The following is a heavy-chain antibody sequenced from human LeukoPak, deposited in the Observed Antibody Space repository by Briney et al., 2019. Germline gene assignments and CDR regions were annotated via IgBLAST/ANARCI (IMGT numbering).Heavy chain of an antibody. V-gene: IGHV3-23*01. CDR2: TVSRGTT. J-gene: IGHJ5*02. CDR1: GFTFNYAW. Sequence: PGGSLRLSCAASGFTFNYAWMSWVRQVPGKGLEWVSSTVSRGTTQYADSVKGRFTVSRDTSKDTLYLQMNSLRADDTAVYYCAKCSTSAYTTGWCNWIDPWGQGTLVTVSS. D-gene: IGHD6-19*01. CDR3: AKCSTSAYTTGWCNWIDP.